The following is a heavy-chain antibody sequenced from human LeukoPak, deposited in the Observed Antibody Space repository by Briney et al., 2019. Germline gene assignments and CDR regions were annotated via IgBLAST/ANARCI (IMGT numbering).Heavy chain of an antibody. Sequence: ASETLSLTCAVYGGSFSGYYWSWIRQHPGKGLEWIGYIYYTGSTYYDPSLKSRVSISVDTSKNQFSLKLSSVTAADTAVYYCARDRDGYSQFDSWGQGTLVTVSS. J-gene: IGHJ4*02. D-gene: IGHD3-22*01. CDR2: IYYTGST. CDR1: GGSFSGYY. V-gene: IGHV4-31*11. CDR3: ARDRDGYSQFDS.